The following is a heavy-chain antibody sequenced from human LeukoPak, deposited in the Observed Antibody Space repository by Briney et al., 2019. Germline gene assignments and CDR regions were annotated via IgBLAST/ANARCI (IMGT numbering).Heavy chain of an antibody. CDR1: GGTFSSYA. D-gene: IGHD4-11*01. V-gene: IGHV1-69*13. Sequence: SVKVSCKASGGTFSSYAISWVRQAPGQGLEWMGGIIPIFGTANYAQKFQGRVTITADESTSTAYLELSSLRSEDTAVYYCARAPVSYSNYAYYFDYWGQGTLVTVSS. CDR3: ARAPVSYSNYAYYFDY. J-gene: IGHJ4*02. CDR2: IIPIFGTA.